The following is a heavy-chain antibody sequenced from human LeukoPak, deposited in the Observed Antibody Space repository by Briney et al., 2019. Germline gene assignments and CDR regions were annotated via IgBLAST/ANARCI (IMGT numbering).Heavy chain of an antibody. CDR3: ARERSGNYPYYFDY. CDR2: VNQGGTGK. D-gene: IGHD1-26*01. Sequence: GGSLRLSCAASGFSFSSQWMSWVRQAPGKGLEWVAIVNQGGTGKYYVDSVKGRFTISRDNAENSLYLQMNSLRAEDTAVYYCARERSGNYPYYFDYWGQGILVTVSS. CDR1: GFSFSSQW. V-gene: IGHV3-7*01. J-gene: IGHJ4*02.